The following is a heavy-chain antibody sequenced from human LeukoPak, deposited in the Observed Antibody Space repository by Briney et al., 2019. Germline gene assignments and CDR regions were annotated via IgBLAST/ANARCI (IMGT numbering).Heavy chain of an antibody. J-gene: IGHJ5*02. D-gene: IGHD4-17*01. CDR1: GYTFTGYY. CDR2: INPNSGNT. V-gene: IGHV1-8*02. Sequence: GASVKVSCKASGYTFTGYYMHWVRQAPGQGLEWMGWINPNSGNTGYAQKFQGRVTMTRNTSISTAYMELSSLRSEDTAVYYCARGRQIKGFLSTVTTHNWFDPWGQGTLVTVSS. CDR3: ARGRQIKGFLSTVTTHNWFDP.